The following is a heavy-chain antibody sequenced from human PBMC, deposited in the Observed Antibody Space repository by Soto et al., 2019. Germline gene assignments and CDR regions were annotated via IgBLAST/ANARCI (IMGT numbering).Heavy chain of an antibody. CDR2: IKQDGSEK. CDR1: GFTFSSYW. D-gene: IGHD2-2*01. CDR3: ARDIPDIVVVPPLGAFDI. V-gene: IGHV3-7*01. J-gene: IGHJ3*02. Sequence: GGSLRLSCAASGFTFSSYWMSWVRQAPGKGLEWVANIKQDGSEKYYVDSVKGRFTISRDNAKNSLYLQMNSLRAEDTAVYYCARDIPDIVVVPPLGAFDIWGQGTMVTVSS.